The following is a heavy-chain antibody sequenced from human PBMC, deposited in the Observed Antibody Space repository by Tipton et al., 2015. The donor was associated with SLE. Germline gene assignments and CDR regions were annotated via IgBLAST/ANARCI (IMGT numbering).Heavy chain of an antibody. Sequence: QLVQSGAEVKKSGASVKVSCKASGYTFSNYGITWARQAPGQGLEWMGWINPNGDGTKYAQKFQGRVTMTRDTSISTTYMELSSLRSDDTAVYYCAGTNSPRFDFWGQGTLVTVSS. V-gene: IGHV1-2*02. CDR1: GYTFSNYG. J-gene: IGHJ4*02. CDR3: AGTNSPRFDF. D-gene: IGHD1-1*01. CDR2: INPNGDGT.